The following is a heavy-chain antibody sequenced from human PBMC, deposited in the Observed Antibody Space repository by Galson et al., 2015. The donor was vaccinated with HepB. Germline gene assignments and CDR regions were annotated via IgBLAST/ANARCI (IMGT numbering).Heavy chain of an antibody. J-gene: IGHJ4*02. V-gene: IGHV1-3*01. CDR3: ARDRPSLYYDSSGYTRG. CDR2: INAGNGNT. Sequence: SVKVSCKASGYTFTSYVMHWVRQAPGQRLEWMGWINAGNGNTKYSQKFQGRVTITRDTSASTAYMELSSLRSEDTAVYYCARDRPSLYYDSSGYTRGWGQGTLVTVSS. D-gene: IGHD3-22*01. CDR1: GYTFTSYV.